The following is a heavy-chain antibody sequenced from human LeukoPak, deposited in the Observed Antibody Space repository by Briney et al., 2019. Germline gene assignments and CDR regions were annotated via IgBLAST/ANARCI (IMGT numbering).Heavy chain of an antibody. CDR3: AREIAAAGTWFDP. D-gene: IGHD6-13*01. V-gene: IGHV3-11*01. CDR2: ISSSGSTI. J-gene: IGHJ5*02. Sequence: GGSLRLSCAASGFTFSDYYMSWIRQAPGKGLEWVSYISSSGSTIYYADSVKGRFTISRDNAKNSVYLQMNSLRAEDTAVYYCAREIAAAGTWFDPWGQGTLVTVSS. CDR1: GFTFSDYY.